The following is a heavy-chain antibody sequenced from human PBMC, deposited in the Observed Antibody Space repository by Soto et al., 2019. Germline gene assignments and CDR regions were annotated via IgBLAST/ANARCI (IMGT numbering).Heavy chain of an antibody. CDR1: GGXFXSYX. D-gene: IGHD6-13*01. J-gene: IGHJ6*02. V-gene: IGHV1-69*06. CDR3: ARGGYSSTWSNLLDRSGLDV. Sequence: QVQLVQSGAEXXXXXXXXKVSCKTSGGXFXSYXISWVRQAPGQGLXXXGGIVPLFRTTNYAQKFQGRVTITADTSTYTVYMELSGLRSGDTAVYYCARGGYSSTWSNLLDRSGLDVWGQGTTVTVSS. CDR2: IVPLFRTT.